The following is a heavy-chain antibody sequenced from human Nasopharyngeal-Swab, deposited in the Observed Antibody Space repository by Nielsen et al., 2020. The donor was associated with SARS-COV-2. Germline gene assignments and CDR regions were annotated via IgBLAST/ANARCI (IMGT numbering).Heavy chain of an antibody. CDR2: INHSGST. D-gene: IGHD6-13*01. CDR3: ARGPTQQLVRDY. Sequence: WIRQPPGKGLEWIGEINHSGSTNYNPSLKSRDTISVDTSKNQFSLKLSSVTAADTAVYYCARGPTQQLVRDYWGQGTLVTVSS. V-gene: IGHV4-34*01. J-gene: IGHJ4*02.